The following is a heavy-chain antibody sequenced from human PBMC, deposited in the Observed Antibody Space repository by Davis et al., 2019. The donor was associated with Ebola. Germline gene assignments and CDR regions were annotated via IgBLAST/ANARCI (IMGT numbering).Heavy chain of an antibody. J-gene: IGHJ6*02. CDR3: ARDYCTGGVCYAGGPDYYYYGMDV. D-gene: IGHD2-8*02. CDR1: GFTFDDYG. CDR2: ISWNSGSI. V-gene: IGHV3-9*01. Sequence: SLKISCAASGFTFDDYGMSWVRQAPGKGLEWVSGISWNSGSIGYADSVKGRFTISRDNAKNSLYLQMNSLRAEDTAVYYCARDYCTGGVCYAGGPDYYYYGMDVWGQGTLVTVSS.